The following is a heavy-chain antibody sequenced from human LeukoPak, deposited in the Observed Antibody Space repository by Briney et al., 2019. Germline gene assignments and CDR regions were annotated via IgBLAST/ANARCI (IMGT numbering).Heavy chain of an antibody. Sequence: SVKVSCKASGGTFSSYAISWVRQAPGQGLEWMGGIIPIFGTANYAQKFQGRVTITADESTSTAYMELSSLRSEDTAVYYCARGQRPKSIVGAPYYYYYYYMDVWGKGTTVTVSS. V-gene: IGHV1-69*01. CDR3: ARGQRPKSIVGAPYYYYYYYMDV. D-gene: IGHD1-26*01. CDR2: IIPIFGTA. J-gene: IGHJ6*03. CDR1: GGTFSSYA.